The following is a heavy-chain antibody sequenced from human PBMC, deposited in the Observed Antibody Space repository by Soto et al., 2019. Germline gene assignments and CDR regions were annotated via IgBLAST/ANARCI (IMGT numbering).Heavy chain of an antibody. D-gene: IGHD2-2*03. V-gene: IGHV5-51*01. CDR2: IYPGDSDT. J-gene: IGHJ6*02. CDR1: GYSFTSYW. CDR3: VSPHMDSYYYYGMDV. Sequence: GESLKISCKGSGYSFTSYWIGWVRQMPGKGLEWMGIIYPGDSDTRYSPSFQGQVTISADKSISTAYLQWSSLKASDTAMYYCVSPHMDSYYYYGMDVWGQGTTVTVYS.